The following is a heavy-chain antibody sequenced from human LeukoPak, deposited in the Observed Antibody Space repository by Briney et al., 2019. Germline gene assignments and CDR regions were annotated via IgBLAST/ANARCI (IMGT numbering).Heavy chain of an antibody. D-gene: IGHD6-6*01. Sequence: GGSLRLSCAASGFTFSSYAMHWVRQAPGKGLEYVSAISSNGGSTYYANSVKGRFTISRDNAKNSLYLQMNSLRAEDTAMYYCTRDKSPPSSMAARLSMNWFDPWGQGTLVTVSS. CDR1: GFTFSSYA. V-gene: IGHV3-64*01. CDR3: TRDKSPPSSMAARLSMNWFDP. J-gene: IGHJ5*02. CDR2: ISSNGGST.